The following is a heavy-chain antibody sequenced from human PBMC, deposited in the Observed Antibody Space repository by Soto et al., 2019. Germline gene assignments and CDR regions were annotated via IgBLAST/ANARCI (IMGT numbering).Heavy chain of an antibody. CDR1: GYTFTSYG. D-gene: IGHD3-22*01. Sequence: ASVKVSCKASGYTFTSYGISWVRQAPGQGLEWMGWISAYNGNTNYAQKLQGRVTMTTDTSTSTAYMELRSLRSDDTAVYYCARVEGDYYDSSGYLDYWGQGTLVTVSS. J-gene: IGHJ4*02. V-gene: IGHV1-18*01. CDR3: ARVEGDYYDSSGYLDY. CDR2: ISAYNGNT.